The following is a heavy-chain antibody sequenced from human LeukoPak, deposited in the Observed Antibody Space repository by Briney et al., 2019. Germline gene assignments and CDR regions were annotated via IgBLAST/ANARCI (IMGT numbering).Heavy chain of an antibody. V-gene: IGHV3-53*01. Sequence: GGSLRLSCAAFGVTVSNTYISWVRQAPGKGLEWLSVIYSGGSTYYADSVKGRFTISRDNSKNTLYLQMNRLKTEDTAVYYCTTLRPWIQPRWGQGTMVTVSS. CDR3: TTLRPWIQPR. D-gene: IGHD5-18*01. J-gene: IGHJ3*01. CDR1: GVTVSNTY. CDR2: IYSGGST.